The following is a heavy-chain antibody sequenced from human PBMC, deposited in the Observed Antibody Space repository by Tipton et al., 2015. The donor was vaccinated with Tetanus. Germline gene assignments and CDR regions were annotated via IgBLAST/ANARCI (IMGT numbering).Heavy chain of an antibody. CDR1: GGSLSSGTFY. Sequence: TLSLTCSLSGGSLSSGTFYWDWIRQRPGKGLEWIGNIYYNGNSLENPSLKGRVTLSLDKSKNQFSLKLRSVTAADTAVYFCTRQEPPRRFFYDSTGSSGWGQGILVTVSS. CDR3: TRQEPPRRFFYDSTGSSG. CDR2: IYYNGNS. D-gene: IGHD3-22*01. J-gene: IGHJ4*02. V-gene: IGHV4-39*01.